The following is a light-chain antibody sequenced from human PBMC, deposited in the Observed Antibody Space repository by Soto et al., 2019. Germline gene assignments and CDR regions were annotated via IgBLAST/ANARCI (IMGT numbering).Light chain of an antibody. Sequence: DILMTQSPSSVSAAVGDRVIIACRASQHISTWLAWYQQKPGEAPKLLIFAASRLQSGVPSRFSGSGSGTDFTLTINGLQPEDFATYSCQQADSFPLTFGGGTKVEVK. J-gene: IGKJ4*01. V-gene: IGKV1-12*01. CDR2: AAS. CDR1: QHISTW. CDR3: QQADSFPLT.